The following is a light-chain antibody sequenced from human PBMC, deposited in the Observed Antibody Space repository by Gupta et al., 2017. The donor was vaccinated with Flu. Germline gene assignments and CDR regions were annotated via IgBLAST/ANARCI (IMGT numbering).Light chain of an antibody. CDR1: SGHSSYA. CDR2: INSDGSH. J-gene: IGLJ3*02. Sequence: QPVLTPSPSASASLGASVKLTCTLSSGHSSYAIAWHQQQPEKGPRYLMKINSDGSHTKGDGIPDRFSGTSSGAERHLTISSLQSEDESYYYCQTWGASTWVFGGGTKMTVL. V-gene: IGLV4-69*01. CDR3: QTWGASTWV.